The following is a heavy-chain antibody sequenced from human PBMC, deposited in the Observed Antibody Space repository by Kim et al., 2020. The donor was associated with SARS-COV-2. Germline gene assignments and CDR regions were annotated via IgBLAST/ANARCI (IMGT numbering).Heavy chain of an antibody. J-gene: IGHJ5*02. Sequence: GGSLRLSCAASGFTFDDYAMHWVRQAPGKGLEWVSGISWNSGSIGYADSVKGRFTISRDNAKNSLYLQMNSLRAEDTALYYCAKANGAIVRGNWFDPWGQGTLVTVSA. D-gene: IGHD3-10*01. CDR2: ISWNSGSI. CDR1: GFTFDDYA. CDR3: AKANGAIVRGNWFDP. V-gene: IGHV3-9*01.